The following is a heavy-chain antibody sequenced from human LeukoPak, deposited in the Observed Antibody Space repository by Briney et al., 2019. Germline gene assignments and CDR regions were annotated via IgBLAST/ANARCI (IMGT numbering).Heavy chain of an antibody. J-gene: IGHJ4*02. CDR2: ISYDGSNK. CDR1: GFTFSSYA. D-gene: IGHD3-22*01. CDR3: AREYYYDSSGYPTD. V-gene: IGHV3-30-3*01. Sequence: GGSLRLSCAASGFTFSSYAMHWVRQAPGKGLEWVAVISYDGSNKYYADSVKGRFTISRDNSKNTLYLQMNSLRAEDTAVYYCAREYYYDSSGYPTDWGQRTLVTVSS.